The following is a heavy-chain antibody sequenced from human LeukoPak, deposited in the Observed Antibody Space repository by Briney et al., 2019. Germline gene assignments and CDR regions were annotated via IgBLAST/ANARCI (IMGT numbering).Heavy chain of an antibody. CDR2: IRSKTDGGTT. J-gene: IGHJ4*02. D-gene: IGHD4-17*01. CDR1: GLTFSNDW. V-gene: IGHV3-15*01. CDR3: TAYGLDY. Sequence: PGGFLRLSCAASGLTFSNDWMHWVRQAPGKGLEWVGRIRSKTDGGTTDYAAPVKGRFTISRDDSKTTLYLQMNSLKTEDTAVYYCTAYGLDYWGQGTLVTVSS.